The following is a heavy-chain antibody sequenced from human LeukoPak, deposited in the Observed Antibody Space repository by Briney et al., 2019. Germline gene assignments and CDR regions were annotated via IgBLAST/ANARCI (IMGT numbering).Heavy chain of an antibody. V-gene: IGHV4-59*01. CDR1: GVSISSYY. J-gene: IGHJ3*02. Sequence: KTSETLSFTCTVSGVSISSYYWSWIRQPPGKGLEWIGYIYYSGSTNYNPSLKSRATISVDTSKNQFSLKLSSVTAADTAVYYCARDTNAFDIWGQGTMVTVSS. D-gene: IGHD2-2*01. CDR2: IYYSGST. CDR3: ARDTNAFDI.